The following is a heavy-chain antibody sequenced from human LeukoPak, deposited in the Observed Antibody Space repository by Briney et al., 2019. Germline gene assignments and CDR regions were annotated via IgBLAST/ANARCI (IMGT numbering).Heavy chain of an antibody. CDR3: ARDRGIAVAGTFNY. V-gene: IGHV1-69*04. Sequence: SVKVSCKASGGTFISYAISWVRQAPGQGLEWMGRIIPILGIANYAQKFQGRVTITADKSTSTAYMELSSLRSEDTAVYYCARDRGIAVAGTFNYWGQGTLVTVSP. D-gene: IGHD6-19*01. J-gene: IGHJ4*02. CDR2: IIPILGIA. CDR1: GGTFISYA.